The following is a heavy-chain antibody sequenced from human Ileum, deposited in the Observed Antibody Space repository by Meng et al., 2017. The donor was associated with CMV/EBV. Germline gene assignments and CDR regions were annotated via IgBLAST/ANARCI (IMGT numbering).Heavy chain of an antibody. V-gene: IGHV1-3*01. CDR1: GYSFTSYV. Sequence: VSCQAYGYSFTSYVMHWVRQAPGQRLEWMGWINGGNGKTKYSQNFQGRVTITRDTSASTAYMEVSSLRSEDTAVYYCARGRVYSDYWGQGTLVTVSS. CDR2: INGGNGKT. CDR3: ARGRVYSDY. D-gene: IGHD2-21*01. J-gene: IGHJ4*02.